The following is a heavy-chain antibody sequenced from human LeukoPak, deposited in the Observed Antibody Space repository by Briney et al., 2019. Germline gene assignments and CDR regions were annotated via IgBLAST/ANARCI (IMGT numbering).Heavy chain of an antibody. V-gene: IGHV3-48*01. Sequence: PGGSLRLSCAASGFTFSSYAVSWVRQAPGKGLEWISYISGTSSTIYYADSVKGRFTISRDNAKNSLYLQMNSLRAEDTAVYYCARDRTWIGSFDYWGQGTLVTVSS. CDR2: ISGTSSTI. CDR1: GFTFSSYA. CDR3: ARDRTWIGSFDY. J-gene: IGHJ4*02. D-gene: IGHD5-12*01.